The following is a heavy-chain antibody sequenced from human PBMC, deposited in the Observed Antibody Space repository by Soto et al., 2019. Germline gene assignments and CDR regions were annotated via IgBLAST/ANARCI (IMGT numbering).Heavy chain of an antibody. CDR2: ISYDGSNK. D-gene: IGHD6-19*01. Sequence: QVQLVESGGGVVQPGRSLRLSCAASGFTFSSYAMHWVRQAPGKGLEWVAVISYDGSNKYYADSVKGRFTISRDNSKNTLYLQMNSLRAEDTAVYYCARMYSSGWYDYGMDVW. J-gene: IGHJ6*01. CDR3: ARMYSSGWYDYGMDV. V-gene: IGHV3-30-3*01. CDR1: GFTFSSYA.